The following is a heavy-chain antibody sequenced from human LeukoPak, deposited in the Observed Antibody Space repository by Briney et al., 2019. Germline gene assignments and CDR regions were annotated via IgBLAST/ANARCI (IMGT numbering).Heavy chain of an antibody. V-gene: IGHV3-30*18. J-gene: IGHJ4*02. CDR2: ISYEGSSK. Sequence: GGSLRLSCAASGFTFTNYGMHWVRQAPGKGVEWGGIISYEGSSKYYGDSVKGRFTISRDQTRKIVYLQMNSLRTEDTAVYYCTKDLLPGDYGDYGVGEFWGQGTLVTVSS. CDR1: GFTFTNYG. D-gene: IGHD4-17*01. CDR3: TKDLLPGDYGDYGVGEF.